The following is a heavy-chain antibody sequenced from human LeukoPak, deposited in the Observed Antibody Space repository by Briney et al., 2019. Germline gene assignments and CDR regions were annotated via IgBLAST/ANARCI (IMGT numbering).Heavy chain of an antibody. D-gene: IGHD6-13*01. Sequence: ASVKVSCKASGYTFTSYGISWVRQAPGQGLEWMGWISAYNGNTNYAQKLQGRVTMTTDTSTSTAYMELRSLRSDDTAVYYCASDHSPIIAAAAYYFGYWGQGTLVTVSS. CDR2: ISAYNGNT. CDR3: ASDHSPIIAAAAYYFGY. J-gene: IGHJ4*02. V-gene: IGHV1-18*01. CDR1: GYTFTSYG.